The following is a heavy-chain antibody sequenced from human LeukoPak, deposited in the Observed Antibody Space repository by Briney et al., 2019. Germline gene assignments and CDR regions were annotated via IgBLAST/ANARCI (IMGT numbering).Heavy chain of an antibody. Sequence: ASVKVSCKASGFTFTGYSLHWVRQAPGQGLEWMGWINPNSGGTNYAQKFQGRVTMTRDTSINTAYLELSSLRSDDTAVYYCARESYYGSGSYYLWFDPRGQGTLVTVSS. J-gene: IGHJ5*02. V-gene: IGHV1-2*02. CDR3: ARESYYGSGSYYLWFDP. CDR2: INPNSGGT. CDR1: GFTFTGYS. D-gene: IGHD3-10*01.